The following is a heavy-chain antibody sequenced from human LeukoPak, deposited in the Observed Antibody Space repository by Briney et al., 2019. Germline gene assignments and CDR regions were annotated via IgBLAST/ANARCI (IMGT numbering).Heavy chain of an antibody. CDR2: IYYSGST. CDR1: GASISGSSFY. Sequence: SETLSLTCTVSGASISGSSFYWGWIRQSPGKGLEWIVSIYYSGSTNYNPSLKSRVTISVDTSKNQFSLKLSSVTAADTAVYYCARRIVPAAFGYWGQGTLVTVSS. D-gene: IGHD2-2*01. CDR3: ARRIVPAAFGY. J-gene: IGHJ4*02. V-gene: IGHV4-39*01.